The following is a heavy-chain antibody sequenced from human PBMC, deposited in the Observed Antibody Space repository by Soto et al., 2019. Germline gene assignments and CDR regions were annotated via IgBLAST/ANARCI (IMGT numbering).Heavy chain of an antibody. V-gene: IGHV1-8*01. CDR2: MNPNSGNT. CDR3: ARGRVLLWFGELRGSNPDPMDA. J-gene: IGHJ6*03. CDR1: GYTFTSYD. Sequence: ASVKVSCKASGYTFTSYDINWVRQATGQGLEWMGWMNPNSGNTGYAQKFQGRVTMTRNTSISTAYMELSSLRSEDTAVYYCARGRVLLWFGELRGSNPDPMDAWGKGTTVTVSS. D-gene: IGHD3-10*01.